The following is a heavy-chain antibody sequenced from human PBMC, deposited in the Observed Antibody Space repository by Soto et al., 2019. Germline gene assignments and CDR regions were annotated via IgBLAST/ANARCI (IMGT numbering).Heavy chain of an antibody. V-gene: IGHV1-69*13. D-gene: IGHD2-15*01. J-gene: IGHJ4*02. CDR1: GGTFSSYA. CDR3: ARGIHCSGGSCYSYYFDY. CDR2: IIPIFGTA. Sequence: SVKVSCKASGGTFSSYAISWVRQAPGQGLEWMGRIIPIFGTANYAQKFQGRVTITADESTSTAYMELSSPRSEDTAVYYCARGIHCSGGSCYSYYFDYWGQGTMVTVYS.